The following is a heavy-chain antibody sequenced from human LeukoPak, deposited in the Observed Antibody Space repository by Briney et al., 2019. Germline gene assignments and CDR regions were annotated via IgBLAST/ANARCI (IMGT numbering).Heavy chain of an antibody. J-gene: IGHJ5*02. CDR3: APYDFWSGYENWFDP. CDR1: GFTFSIYA. D-gene: IGHD3-3*01. CDR2: ISGSGGST. Sequence: PGGSLRLSCAASGFTFSIYAMSWVRQAPGKGLEWVSAISGSGGSTYYADSVKGRFTISRDNSKNTLYLQMNSLRAEDTAVYYCAPYDFWSGYENWFDPWGQGTLVTVSS. V-gene: IGHV3-23*01.